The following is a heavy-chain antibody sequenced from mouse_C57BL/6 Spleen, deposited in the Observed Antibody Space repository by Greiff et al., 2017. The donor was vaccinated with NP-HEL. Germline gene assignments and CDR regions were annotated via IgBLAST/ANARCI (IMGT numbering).Heavy chain of an antibody. J-gene: IGHJ3*01. V-gene: IGHV1-80*01. Sequence: QVQLQQSGAELVKPGASVKISCKASGYAFSSYWVNWVKQRPGKGLEWIGQIYPGDGDTNYNGKFKGKATLTGDKSSSTAYMQLSSLTSEDSAVYFCAKGGSQGFFAYCGERTLWSVSL. CDR1: GYAFSSYW. D-gene: IGHD3-1*01. CDR2: IYPGDGDT. CDR3: AKGGSQGFFAY.